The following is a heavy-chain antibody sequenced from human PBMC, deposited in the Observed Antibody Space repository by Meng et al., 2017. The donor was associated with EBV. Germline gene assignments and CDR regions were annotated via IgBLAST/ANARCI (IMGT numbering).Heavy chain of an antibody. J-gene: IGHJ4*02. CDR3: ASESGRGYTPDY. D-gene: IGHD3-10*01. CDR2: FLPRLGAP. CDR1: GGPFRYYA. Sequence: QVQWVQSAAEVKXPXSSVKVSCKTSGGPFRYYAIRWVRQAPGQGLEWLGGFLPRLGAPNYAQKFHGRVKITADESTSTHYMDLSSLRSEDTAIYYCASESGRGYTPDYWGQRTLVTVSS. V-gene: IGHV1-69*01.